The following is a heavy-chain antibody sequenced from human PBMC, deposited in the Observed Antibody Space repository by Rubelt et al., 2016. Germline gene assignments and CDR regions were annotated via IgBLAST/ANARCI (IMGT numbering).Heavy chain of an antibody. CDR3: SAARQ. Sequence: QVQLVQSGPEVKKPGTSVKVSCKTSGFDFSNSAMQWVRQARGQGLEWIGLIVVGSGNTGYAKSLHGRVTITRDLTTTTAYIELSSLESAYTAVYYCSAARQWGQGTPVTVSS. CDR1: GFDFSNSA. CDR2: IVVGSGNT. V-gene: IGHV1-58*02. J-gene: IGHJ4*02.